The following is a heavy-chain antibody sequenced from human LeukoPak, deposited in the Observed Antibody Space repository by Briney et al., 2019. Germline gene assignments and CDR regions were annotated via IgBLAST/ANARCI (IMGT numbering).Heavy chain of an antibody. Sequence: PGGSLRLSCAASGSTFSSYAMSWVRQAPGKGLEWVSAISGSGGSTYYADSVKGRFTISRDNSKNTLYLQMNSLRAEDTAVYYCAKDPGVVPAHYFDYWGQGTLVTVSS. D-gene: IGHD2-2*01. CDR3: AKDPGVVPAHYFDY. CDR2: ISGSGGST. CDR1: GSTFSSYA. V-gene: IGHV3-23*01. J-gene: IGHJ4*02.